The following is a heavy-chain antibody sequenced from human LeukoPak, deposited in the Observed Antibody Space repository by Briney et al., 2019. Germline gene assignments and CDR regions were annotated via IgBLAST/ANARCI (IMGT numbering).Heavy chain of an antibody. CDR1: GFTFSSYA. V-gene: IGHV3-23*01. Sequence: TGGSLRLSCAASGFTFSSYAMSWVRQTPGKGLEWVSAISGSGGSTYYADSVKGRFTISRDNSKNTLYLQMNSLRAEDTAVYYCAKGSYYDDIPNWFDPWGQGTLVTVSS. CDR3: AKGSYYDDIPNWFDP. CDR2: ISGSGGST. D-gene: IGHD3-22*01. J-gene: IGHJ5*02.